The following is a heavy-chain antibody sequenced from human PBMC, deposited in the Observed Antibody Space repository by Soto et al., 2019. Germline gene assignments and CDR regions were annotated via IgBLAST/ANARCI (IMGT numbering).Heavy chain of an antibody. CDR3: ARAESYFDRSGYCDFDG. CDR2: VIPSSGAT. J-gene: IGHJ4*02. CDR1: GYTFTDYH. V-gene: IGHV1-2*02. Sequence: ASVKVSCKTSGYTFTDYHTHWLRQAPGQGLEWMGWVIPSSGATRYAQMFQGRVTMTRDTSISTAYMELSRLTSDDTAIYYCARAESYFDRSGYCDFDGWGQGNPVTVFS. D-gene: IGHD3-22*01.